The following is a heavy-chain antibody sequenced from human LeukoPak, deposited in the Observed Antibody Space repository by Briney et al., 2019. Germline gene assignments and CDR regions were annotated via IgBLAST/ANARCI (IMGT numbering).Heavy chain of an antibody. V-gene: IGHV3-21*01. Sequence: PGGSLRLSYAASGFTFSSYSMNWVRQAQGKGLEWVSSISSSSSYIYYADSVKGRFTISRDNAKNSLYLQMNSLRAEDTAVYYCAREGLTQLWLGYFVFWGQGTLVTVSS. J-gene: IGHJ4*02. CDR2: ISSSSSYI. CDR3: AREGLTQLWLGYFVF. D-gene: IGHD5-18*01. CDR1: GFTFSSYS.